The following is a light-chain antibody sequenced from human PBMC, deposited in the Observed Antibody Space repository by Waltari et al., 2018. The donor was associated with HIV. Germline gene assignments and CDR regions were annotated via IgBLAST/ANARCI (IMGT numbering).Light chain of an antibody. V-gene: IGKV3-15*01. CDR2: GAS. CDR1: QSVDSF. J-gene: IGKJ4*01. Sequence: EIVMTQSPATLSVSPGDSATLSCRASQSVDSFLAWYQQKPGQAPRLLISGASTRATGVPARFSGSGSGTEFTLTIGSLQSEDFAVYFCHQYYTWPLTVGGGTKVEI. CDR3: HQYYTWPLT.